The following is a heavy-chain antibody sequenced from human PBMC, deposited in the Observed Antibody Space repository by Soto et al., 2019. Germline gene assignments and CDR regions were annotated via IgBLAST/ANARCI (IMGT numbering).Heavy chain of an antibody. CDR3: ANTIAVAGLYGMDV. D-gene: IGHD6-19*01. CDR2: ISYDGSNK. J-gene: IGHJ6*02. V-gene: IGHV3-30*18. Sequence: SLRLSCAASGFTFSSYGMHWVRQAPGKGLEWVAVISYDGSNKYYADSVKGRFTISRDNSKNTLYLQMNSLRAEDTAVYYCANTIAVAGLYGMDVWGQGTTVTVSS. CDR1: GFTFSSYG.